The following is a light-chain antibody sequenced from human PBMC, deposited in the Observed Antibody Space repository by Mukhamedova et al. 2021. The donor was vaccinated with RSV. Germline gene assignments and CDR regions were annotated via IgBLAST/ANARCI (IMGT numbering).Light chain of an antibody. CDR1: GISSA. J-gene: IGKJ4*01. CDR2: DVS. V-gene: IGKV1-13*02. Sequence: GISSALAWYQQKPGKAPKVLIYDVSTLESGVPSRFSGSGPGTDFTLTISSLLPEDFATYYCQQFNTYRLSFGGGTKVEIK. CDR3: QQFNTYRLS.